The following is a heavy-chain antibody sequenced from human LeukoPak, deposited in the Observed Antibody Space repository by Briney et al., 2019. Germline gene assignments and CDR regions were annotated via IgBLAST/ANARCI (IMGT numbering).Heavy chain of an antibody. Sequence: GGSLRLSCAASRFTFNSYAMSWVRQAPGKGLEWVSGISGSGDNTYYADSVKGRFTISRDNSKNTLYVQVNSLGTEDTAAYYCAKGSYYDSSGSSYFDYWGQGTLVTVSS. CDR3: AKGSYYDSSGSSYFDY. J-gene: IGHJ4*02. CDR2: ISGSGDNT. D-gene: IGHD3-22*01. CDR1: RFTFNSYA. V-gene: IGHV3-23*01.